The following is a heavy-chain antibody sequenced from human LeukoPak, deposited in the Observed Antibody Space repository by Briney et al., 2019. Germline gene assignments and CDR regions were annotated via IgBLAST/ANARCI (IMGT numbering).Heavy chain of an antibody. D-gene: IGHD5-18*01. CDR3: ARGYSYGDY. Sequence: GGSLRLSCAASGFTFSSYSMNWVRQAPGKGLEWVSYISSSTSTIYYADSVKGRFTISRDNAKNSLYLQMNSLRAEGTAVYYCARGYSYGDYWGQGTLVTVSS. CDR2: ISSSTSTI. CDR1: GFTFSSYS. J-gene: IGHJ4*02. V-gene: IGHV3-48*01.